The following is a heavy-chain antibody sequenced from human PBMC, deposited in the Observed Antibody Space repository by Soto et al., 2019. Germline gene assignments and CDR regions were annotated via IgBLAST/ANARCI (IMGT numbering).Heavy chain of an antibody. Sequence: EVQLLESGGGLVQPGGSLRLSCAASGFTFSSYAMSWVRQAPGKGLEWVSAISGSGGSTYYADSVKGRFTISRDNSKNTLYLQMNSLRAEDTAVYYCGKSGGSLDYGMDVWGQGTTVTVSS. CDR1: GFTFSSYA. CDR2: ISGSGGST. CDR3: GKSGGSLDYGMDV. J-gene: IGHJ6*02. D-gene: IGHD2-15*01. V-gene: IGHV3-23*01.